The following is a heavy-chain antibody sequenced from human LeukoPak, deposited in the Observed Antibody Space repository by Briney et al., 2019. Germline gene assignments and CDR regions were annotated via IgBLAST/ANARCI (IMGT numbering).Heavy chain of an antibody. CDR1: GFTFSSYW. J-gene: IGHJ4*02. Sequence: GGSLRLSCAASGFTFSSYWMSWVRQAPGKGLEWVANIKQDGSEKYYADSVKGRFTISRDNAKNSLYLQMNSLRAEDTAVYYCARGDTAMVTPFDYWGQGTLVTVSS. CDR3: ARGDTAMVTPFDY. V-gene: IGHV3-7*03. D-gene: IGHD5-18*01. CDR2: IKQDGSEK.